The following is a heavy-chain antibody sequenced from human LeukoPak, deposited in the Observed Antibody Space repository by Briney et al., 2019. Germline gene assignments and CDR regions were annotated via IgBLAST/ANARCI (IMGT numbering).Heavy chain of an antibody. CDR1: GFTFSSYE. V-gene: IGHV3-48*03. Sequence: GGSLRLSCAASGFTFSSYEMNWVRQAPGKGLEWVSYINSSGSTIYYEDSVKGRFTISRDNAKNSLYLQMNSLRAEDTAVYYCARLRYCSGGSCYYYYYGVDVWGQGTTVTVSS. CDR2: INSSGSTI. CDR3: ARLRYCSGGSCYYYYYGVDV. J-gene: IGHJ6*02. D-gene: IGHD2-15*01.